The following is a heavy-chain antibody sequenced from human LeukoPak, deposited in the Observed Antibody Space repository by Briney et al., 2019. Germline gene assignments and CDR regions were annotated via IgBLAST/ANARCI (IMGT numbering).Heavy chain of an antibody. V-gene: IGHV4-59*11. CDR2: IYYTGST. CDR3: ARESGGSGPYYYYGMDV. J-gene: IGHJ6*02. Sequence: SETLSLTCTVSGGSISSHYWTWIRQTPGKGLEWISYIYYTGSTNYNPSLKSRLTISLDRSKNQFSLKLSSVTAADTAVYYCARESGGSGPYYYYGMDVWGRGTTLTVSS. CDR1: GGSISSHY. D-gene: IGHD2-15*01.